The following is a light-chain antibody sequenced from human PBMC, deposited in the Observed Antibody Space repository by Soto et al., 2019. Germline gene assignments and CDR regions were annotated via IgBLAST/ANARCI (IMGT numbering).Light chain of an antibody. J-gene: IGKJ2*01. V-gene: IGKV1-5*01. CDR1: QSLGVW. CDR3: QQSKSPPYT. CDR2: DAS. Sequence: DIQVTQSPSTLSASVGDRVTITCRASQSLGVWMAWYQKKPGKPPRLLMHDASSLESGVPSRFSGTGSATDFTLTISSVQPDDFATYYCQQSKSPPYTFGQGTKLELK.